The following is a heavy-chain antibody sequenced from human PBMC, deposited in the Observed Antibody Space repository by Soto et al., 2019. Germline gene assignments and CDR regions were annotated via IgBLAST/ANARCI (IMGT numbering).Heavy chain of an antibody. CDR3: AATYSMGRVDLDY. V-gene: IGHV4-34*01. Sequence: QVQLQQWGAGLLKPSETLSLTCAVYGGSISDYYWSWIRQPPGKGLEWIGEINHSGNTSYHPSLKSRVSISADTSRNQFSLKLTSVIAADTAVYYCAATYSMGRVDLDYWGQGTLVTVSS. D-gene: IGHD2-21*01. CDR2: INHSGNT. CDR1: GGSISDYY. J-gene: IGHJ4*02.